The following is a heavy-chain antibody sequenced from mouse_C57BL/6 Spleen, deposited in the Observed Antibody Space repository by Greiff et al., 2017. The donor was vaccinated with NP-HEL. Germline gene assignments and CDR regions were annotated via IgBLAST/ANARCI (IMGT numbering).Heavy chain of an antibody. CDR2: INPSTGGT. CDR3: ARKRENGYYLYYFDY. CDR1: GYSFTGYY. J-gene: IGHJ2*01. Sequence: VQLKQSGPELVKPGASVKISCKASGYSFTGYYMNWVKQSPEKSLEWIGEINPSTGGTTYNQKFKAKATLTVDKSSSTAYMQLKSLTSEDSAVYYCARKRENGYYLYYFDYWGQGTTLTVSS. V-gene: IGHV1-42*01. D-gene: IGHD2-3*01.